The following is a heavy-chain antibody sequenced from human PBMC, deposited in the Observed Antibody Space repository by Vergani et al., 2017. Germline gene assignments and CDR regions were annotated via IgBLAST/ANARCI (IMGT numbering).Heavy chain of an antibody. Sequence: EVQLLESGGGLVQPGGSLRLSCAASGFTFSSYAMSWVRQAPGKGLEWVSAISGSGGSTYYADTVKGPFTISRDTSNNTRYLQMNSLRAEDTAVYYCAKDYYYDSSDSYYYGMDVWGQGTTVTVSS. CDR3: AKDYYYDSSDSYYYGMDV. J-gene: IGHJ6*02. D-gene: IGHD3-22*01. V-gene: IGHV3-23*01. CDR2: ISGSGGST. CDR1: GFTFSSYA.